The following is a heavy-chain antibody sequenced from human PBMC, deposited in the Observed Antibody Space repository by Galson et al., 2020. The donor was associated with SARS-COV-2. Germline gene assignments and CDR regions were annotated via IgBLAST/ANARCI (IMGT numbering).Heavy chain of an antibody. CDR3: ARNYGDVWSGYYYGMDV. Sequence: SGPTLVKPTQTLTLTCTFSGFSLSTSGMCVSWIRQPPGKALEWLARIDWDDDKYYSTSLKTRLTISKDTSKNQVVLTMTNMDPVDTATYYCARNYGDVWSGYYYGMDVWGQGTTVTVSS. J-gene: IGHJ6*02. CDR2: IDWDDDK. CDR1: GFSLSTSGMC. V-gene: IGHV2-70*11. D-gene: IGHD4-17*01.